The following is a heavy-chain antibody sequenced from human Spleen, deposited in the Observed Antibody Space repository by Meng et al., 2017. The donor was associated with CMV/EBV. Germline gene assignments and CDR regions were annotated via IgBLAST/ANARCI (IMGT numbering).Heavy chain of an antibody. V-gene: IGHV3-11*01. CDR2: IDSIGSSI. J-gene: IGHJ6*02. Sequence: GGSLRLSCAASGFSFSDFYMNWIRQAPGKGLEWIAFIDSIGSSIRYADSVKGRFTVSRDNAKNSMYLQMNSLGADDTAVYYCAREAMDVWGQGTMVTVSS. CDR1: GFSFSDFY. CDR3: AREAMDV.